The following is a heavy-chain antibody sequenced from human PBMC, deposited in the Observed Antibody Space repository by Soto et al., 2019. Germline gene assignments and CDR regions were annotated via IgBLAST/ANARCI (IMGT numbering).Heavy chain of an antibody. CDR3: AREQREVNPGMDV. Sequence: EVQLVESGGGLVQPGGSLRLSCEASEFTFSDYGMNWVRQAPGKGLEWVSHISSSSTIIYYADSVRGRFTISRDNAKNSLYLQMNSLRAEDTAVYYCAREQREVNPGMDVWGKGTTVTVSS. J-gene: IGHJ6*03. CDR2: ISSSSTII. V-gene: IGHV3-48*01. CDR1: EFTFSDYG.